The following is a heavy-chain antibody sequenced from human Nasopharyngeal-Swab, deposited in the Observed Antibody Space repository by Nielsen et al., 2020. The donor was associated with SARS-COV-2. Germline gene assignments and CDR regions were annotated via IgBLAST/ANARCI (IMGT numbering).Heavy chain of an antibody. D-gene: IGHD3-3*01. CDR3: ANSDFWSGYYKPHYYYYGMDV. Sequence: GGSLRLSCAASGFTFSSYGMHWVRQAPGKGLEWVAAISYDGSNKYYADSVKGRFTISRDNSKNTLYLQMNSLRAEDTAVYYCANSDFWSGYYKPHYYYYGMDVWGQGTTVTVSS. CDR2: ISYDGSNK. V-gene: IGHV3-30*18. J-gene: IGHJ6*02. CDR1: GFTFSSYG.